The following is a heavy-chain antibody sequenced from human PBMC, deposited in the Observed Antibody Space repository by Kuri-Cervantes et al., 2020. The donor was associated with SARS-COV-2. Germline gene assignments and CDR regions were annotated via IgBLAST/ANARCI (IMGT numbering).Heavy chain of an antibody. V-gene: IGHV1-69*13. D-gene: IGHD3-3*01. CDR1: GGTFSSYA. J-gene: IGHJ3*02. CDR3: ARGGYITIFGVVISEDAFDI. CDR2: IIPIFGTA. Sequence: SVKVSCKASGGTFSSYAISWVRQAPGQGLEWMGGIIPIFGTANYAQKFQGRVTITADESTSTAYMELSSLRSDDTAVYYCARGGYITIFGVVISEDAFDIWGQGTMVTVSS.